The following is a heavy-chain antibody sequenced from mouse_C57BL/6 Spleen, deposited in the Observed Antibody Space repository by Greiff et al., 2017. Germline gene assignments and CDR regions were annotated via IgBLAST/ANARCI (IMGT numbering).Heavy chain of an antibody. CDR2: IDPETGGT. Sequence: QVQLQQSGAELVRPGASVTLSCKASGYTFTDYEMHWVKQTPVHGLEWIGAIDPETGGTAYNQKFKGKAILTADKSSSTAYMELRNLTSEDSAVYYCTRGEGLLFAYWGQGTLVTVSA. CDR3: TRGEGLLFAY. J-gene: IGHJ3*01. CDR1: GYTFTDYE. V-gene: IGHV1-15*01. D-gene: IGHD1-1*01.